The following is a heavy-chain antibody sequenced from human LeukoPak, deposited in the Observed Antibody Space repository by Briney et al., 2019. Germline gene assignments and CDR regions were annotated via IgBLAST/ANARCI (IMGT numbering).Heavy chain of an antibody. V-gene: IGHV3-23*01. Sequence: PGGSLRLSCAASGFAFSSYGMNWVRQAPGKGLEWVSTISGSGVSTYYADSVKGRFTISRDNSKNTLSLQMNSLRPEDTAVYYCAKTLSKTIFGVVVTDAFDIWGQGTMVTVSS. J-gene: IGHJ3*02. CDR2: ISGSGVST. D-gene: IGHD3-3*01. CDR3: AKTLSKTIFGVVVTDAFDI. CDR1: GFAFSSYG.